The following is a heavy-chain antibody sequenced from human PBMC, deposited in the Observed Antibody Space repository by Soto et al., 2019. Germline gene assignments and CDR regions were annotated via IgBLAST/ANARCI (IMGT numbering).Heavy chain of an antibody. V-gene: IGHV4-30-4*01. CDR3: ARVTPITGNTYGPDAFDI. CDR1: SGSISSGDYY. J-gene: IGHJ3*02. Sequence: PSETLSLTCTVSSGSISSGDYYWSWIRQPPGKGLEWIGNIYYRGSTYYMPSLKNRVTISDDTSQNQFSLQLKSVTAADTAVYYCARVTPITGNTYGPDAFDIWGQGTLVTVSS. CDR2: IYYRGST. D-gene: IGHD5-18*01.